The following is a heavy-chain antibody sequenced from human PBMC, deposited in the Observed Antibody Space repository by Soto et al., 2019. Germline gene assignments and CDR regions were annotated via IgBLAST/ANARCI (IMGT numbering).Heavy chain of an antibody. CDR3: ARGARNYYYFDC. J-gene: IGHJ4*02. CDR1: GFTFSNYW. D-gene: IGHD1-7*01. V-gene: IGHV3-74*01. CDR2: INGDGSST. Sequence: EVQLVESGGGLVQPGGSLRLSCVAPGFTFSNYWIHWVRQAPGKGLVWVSRINGDGSSTNYADSVKGQFTISRDNAKNTVYLQMNSLRVEDTAVYYCARGARNYYYFDCWGQGTLVTVSS.